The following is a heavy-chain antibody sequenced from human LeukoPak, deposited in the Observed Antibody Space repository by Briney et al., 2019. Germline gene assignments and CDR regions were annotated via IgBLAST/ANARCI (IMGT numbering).Heavy chain of an antibody. CDR2: IDTYTGNP. D-gene: IGHD3-22*01. CDR3: ANCYDSSGFFAY. Sequence: ASVKVSCKGSGYTFTKYAISWVRQAPGQGLEYMGWIDTYTGNPTYAQGFTGRFVFSLDTSVSTAYLQISSLKAEDSAIYFCANCYDSSGFFAYWGQGTLVTVSS. V-gene: IGHV7-4-1*02. J-gene: IGHJ4*02. CDR1: GYTFTKYA.